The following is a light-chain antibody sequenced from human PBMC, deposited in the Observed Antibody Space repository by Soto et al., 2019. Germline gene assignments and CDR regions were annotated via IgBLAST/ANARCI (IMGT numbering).Light chain of an antibody. CDR2: AAS. CDR1: QDIRSD. CDR3: LQDHNYPLT. V-gene: IGKV1-6*01. Sequence: AIQMTQFPSSLSASVGDRVTITCRASQDIRSDLGWYQQRPGKAPKLLIYAASSLQSGVPSRFSGSGSGTDFTLTSSSLQPEDFATYYCLQDHNYPLTFGGGTKVEIK. J-gene: IGKJ4*01.